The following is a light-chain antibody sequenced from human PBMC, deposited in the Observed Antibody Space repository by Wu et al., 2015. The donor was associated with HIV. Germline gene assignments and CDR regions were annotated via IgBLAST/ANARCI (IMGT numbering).Light chain of an antibody. V-gene: IGKV3-20*01. CDR2: GAS. Sequence: EIVLTQSPGTLSLSPGQRATLSCRASRSVSSNYLAWYQQKPGQAPRLLIYGASSRATGIPDRFSGSGSGTDFTLTISRLEPEDFAVYFCQHYVGSLWTFGQGTKVEI. CDR3: QHYVGSLWT. J-gene: IGKJ1*01. CDR1: RSVSSNY.